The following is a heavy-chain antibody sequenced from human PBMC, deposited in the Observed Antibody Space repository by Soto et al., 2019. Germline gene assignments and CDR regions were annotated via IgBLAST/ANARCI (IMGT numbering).Heavy chain of an antibody. CDR3: ARGQRVRATTAWFDY. D-gene: IGHD1-26*01. Sequence: QVQLQQWGAGLLKPSETLSLSCAVYVGSFSGYYWSWIRQPPGKGLEWIGEINHGGSTNYNPSLKSRVTISVDTSKNQFSLRLSSVTAADTAAYYCARGQRVRATTAWFDYWGQGTLVTVSS. V-gene: IGHV4-34*02. J-gene: IGHJ4*02. CDR1: VGSFSGYY. CDR2: INHGGST.